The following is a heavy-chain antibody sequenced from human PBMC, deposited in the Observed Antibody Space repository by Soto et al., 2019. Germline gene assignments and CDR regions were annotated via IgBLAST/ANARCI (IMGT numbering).Heavy chain of an antibody. CDR2: IIPIFGTA. D-gene: IGHD2-2*01. Sequence: SVQVSCKASGGTFSSYPISWVRQAPGQGLEWMGGIIPIFGTANYAQKFQGRVTITADESTSTAYMELSSLRSEDTAVYYCARPGVRKSTYCGMDAWAQGTRDTASS. J-gene: IGHJ6*01. CDR3: ARPGVRKSTYCGMDA. CDR1: GGTFSSYP. V-gene: IGHV1-69*13.